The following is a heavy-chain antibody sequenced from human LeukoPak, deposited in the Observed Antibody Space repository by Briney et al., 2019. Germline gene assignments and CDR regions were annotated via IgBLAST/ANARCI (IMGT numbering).Heavy chain of an antibody. D-gene: IGHD3-16*01. Sequence: GGSLRLSCTASKFTFSHYGMQWVRQAPGKGLEWVAVISSDGSIKVYADSVKGRFTLSRDNSINTVDLQMNSLRAEDTAVYYCVKEYHSRGFGAYFDYWGQGTLGNGSS. CDR2: ISSDGSIK. CDR1: KFTFSHYG. J-gene: IGHJ4*02. CDR3: VKEYHSRGFGAYFDY. V-gene: IGHV3-30*18.